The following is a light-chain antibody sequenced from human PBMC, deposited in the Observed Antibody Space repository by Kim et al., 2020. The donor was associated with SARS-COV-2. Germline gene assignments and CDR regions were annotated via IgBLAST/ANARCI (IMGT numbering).Light chain of an antibody. V-gene: IGKV3-11*01. Sequence: EIVLTQSPATLSLSPGERATLSCRASQSVSSYFAWYQQKPGQAPRLLLYDASNRATGIPARFSGSWSGTDFTLTISSLEPEDFAVYYCQHRTFGQGTKVEIK. J-gene: IGKJ1*01. CDR1: QSVSSY. CDR3: QHRT. CDR2: DAS.